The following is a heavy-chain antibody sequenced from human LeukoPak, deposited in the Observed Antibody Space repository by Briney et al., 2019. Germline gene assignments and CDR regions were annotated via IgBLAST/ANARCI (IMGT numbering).Heavy chain of an antibody. V-gene: IGHV1-2*02. CDR1: GYTFTGYY. CDR3: ARDPTEISRSYYYDSSSLGAFDI. J-gene: IGHJ3*02. Sequence: ASVKVSCKPTGYTFTGYYIYWVRQAPGQGLEWMGWINPNSGGTSCAQKFQGRVTMTRDTSISTAYMELSRLRSDDTAVYYCARDPTEISRSYYYDSSSLGAFDIWGQGTMVTVSS. CDR2: INPNSGGT. D-gene: IGHD3-22*01.